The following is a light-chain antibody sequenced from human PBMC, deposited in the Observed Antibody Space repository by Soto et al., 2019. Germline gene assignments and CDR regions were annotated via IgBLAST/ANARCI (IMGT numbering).Light chain of an antibody. V-gene: IGKV1-12*01. CDR1: QGISNW. J-gene: IGKJ3*01. CDR3: QQTNSFPLT. Sequence: DIQMTQSPSSVSASAGDRVTITCRASQGISNWLAWYQQKPGKAPKLLIYGASSLQSGVPSRFSGCGSGTDFSLTISSLQPADFATYYCQQTNSFPLTFGPGTKVDI. CDR2: GAS.